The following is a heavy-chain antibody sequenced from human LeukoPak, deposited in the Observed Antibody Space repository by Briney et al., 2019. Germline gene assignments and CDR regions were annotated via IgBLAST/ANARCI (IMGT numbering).Heavy chain of an antibody. V-gene: IGHV4-59*02. J-gene: IGHJ3*02. Sequence: PGGSLRLSCAASGFTVSSNYMSWVRQAPGKGLEWIGYIYYSGSTNYNPSLKSRVTISVDTSKNQFSLKLSSVTAADTAVYYCASRLYDFWSGYPDAFDIWGQGTMVTVSS. CDR2: IYYSGST. CDR3: ASRLYDFWSGYPDAFDI. CDR1: GFTVSSNY. D-gene: IGHD3-3*01.